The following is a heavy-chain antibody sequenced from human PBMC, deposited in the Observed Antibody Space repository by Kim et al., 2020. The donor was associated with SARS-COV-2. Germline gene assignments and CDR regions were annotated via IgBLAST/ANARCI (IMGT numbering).Heavy chain of an antibody. D-gene: IGHD3-22*01. J-gene: IGHJ5*02. CDR2: IYHSGST. CDR1: GGSISSGGYS. V-gene: IGHV4-30-2*01. Sequence: SETLSLTCAVSGGSISSGGYSWSWIRQPPGKGLEWIGYIYHSGSTYYNPSLKSRVTISVDRSKNQFSLKLSSVTAADTAVYYCARLENYYDSSGSPRGYNWFDPWGQGTLVTVSS. CDR3: ARLENYYDSSGSPRGYNWFDP.